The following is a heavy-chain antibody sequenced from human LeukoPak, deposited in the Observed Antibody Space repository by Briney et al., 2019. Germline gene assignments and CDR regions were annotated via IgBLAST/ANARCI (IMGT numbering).Heavy chain of an antibody. CDR2: IYTSGGT. CDR1: GGSISSFY. CDR3: ARSGDGYNLDY. D-gene: IGHD5-24*01. V-gene: IGHV4-4*07. J-gene: IGHJ4*02. Sequence: PSETLSLTCTVSGGSISSFYWSWIRQPAGKGLEWIGRIYTSGGTDYNPSLKSRVTISVDTSKNQFSLKLSSVTAADTAVYYCARSGDGYNLDYWGQGTLVTVSS.